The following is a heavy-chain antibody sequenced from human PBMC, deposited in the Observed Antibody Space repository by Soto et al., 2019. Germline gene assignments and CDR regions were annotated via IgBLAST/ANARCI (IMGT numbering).Heavy chain of an antibody. CDR3: AKGRSSMIVVVMDY. CDR2: ITWNSGHI. CDR1: GFTFDDSA. Sequence: PGESLILSCVASGFTFDDSAMNWVRQVPGKGLEWVSGITWNSGHILYADSVKGRFTISRDNAKKSLYLELNSLRPEDTALYYCAKGRSSMIVVVMDYWGQGTPVTVSS. V-gene: IGHV3-9*01. D-gene: IGHD3-22*01. J-gene: IGHJ4*02.